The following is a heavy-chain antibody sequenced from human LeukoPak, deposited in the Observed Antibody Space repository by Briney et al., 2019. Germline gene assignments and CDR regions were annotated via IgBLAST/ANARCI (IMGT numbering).Heavy chain of an antibody. V-gene: IGHV3-23*01. CDR1: GFTFSSYA. J-gene: IGHJ3*02. D-gene: IGHD1-26*01. Sequence: GGSLRLSCAASGFTFSSYAMNWVRQAPGKGLEWVSAISGSGGSTYYADSVTGRFTISRDNSKNTLYLQMNSLRAEDTAVYYCARYRSGSRNDAFDIWGQGTMVTVSS. CDR2: ISGSGGST. CDR3: ARYRSGSRNDAFDI.